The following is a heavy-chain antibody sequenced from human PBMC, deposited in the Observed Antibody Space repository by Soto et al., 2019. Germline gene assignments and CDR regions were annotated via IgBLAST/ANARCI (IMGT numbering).Heavy chain of an antibody. V-gene: IGHV1-69*13. J-gene: IGHJ6*02. Sequence: SVKVSCKASGGTFSSYAISWVRQAPGQGLEWMGGIIPIFGTANYAQKFQGRVTITADESTSTAYMELSSLRSEDTAVYYCARVLGYCSSTSCQEGGYYYYYGMDVWRQGTTVTVSS. CDR1: GGTFSSYA. CDR2: IIPIFGTA. CDR3: ARVLGYCSSTSCQEGGYYYYYGMDV. D-gene: IGHD2-2*01.